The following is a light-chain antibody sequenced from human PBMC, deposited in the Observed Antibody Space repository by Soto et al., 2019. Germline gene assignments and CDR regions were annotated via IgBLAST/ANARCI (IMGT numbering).Light chain of an antibody. V-gene: IGKV2-30*01. CDR1: QSLVYSDGTTY. J-gene: IGKJ2*01. Sequence: DVVMTQSPLSLPFTLGQPASISCSSSQSLVYSDGTTYLSWFQQRPGKSPRRQIYKVSSRDCRVRARVRGSWSVTDFTLKISRVEAEDVGVYYCLQGTHWPTTCGRRTKLEIK. CDR3: LQGTHWPTT. CDR2: KVS.